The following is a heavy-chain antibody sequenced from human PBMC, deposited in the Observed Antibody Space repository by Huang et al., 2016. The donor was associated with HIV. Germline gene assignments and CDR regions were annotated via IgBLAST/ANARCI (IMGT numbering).Heavy chain of an antibody. J-gene: IGHJ3*02. CDR3: ARQGVGDFVVEPTGLGAFDI. D-gene: IGHD2-2*01. CDR1: GYTFNGYW. V-gene: IGHV5-51*01. Sequence: EVQLVQSGSVVKKPGESLKISCKGSGYTFNGYWIGWVRQMPGKGLEWVGIIYPGDSDTTSSPSFQGQVTISADKSISTAYLQWSGLKASDTAMYYCARQGVGDFVVEPTGLGAFDIWGQGTMVTVSS. CDR2: IYPGDSDT.